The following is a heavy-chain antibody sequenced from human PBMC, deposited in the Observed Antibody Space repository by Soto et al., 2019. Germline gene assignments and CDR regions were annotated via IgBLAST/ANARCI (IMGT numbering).Heavy chain of an antibody. CDR3: AREKGFCSGGSCYSNWFDP. CDR1: GYTFTSYG. CDR2: ISAYNGNT. Sequence: ASVKVSCKASGYTFTSYGISWVRQAPGQGLEWMGWISAYNGNTNYAQKLQGRVTMTTDTSTSTAYMELRSLRSDDTAVYYCAREKGFCSGGSCYSNWFDPWGQGTLVTVSS. J-gene: IGHJ5*02. V-gene: IGHV1-18*01. D-gene: IGHD2-15*01.